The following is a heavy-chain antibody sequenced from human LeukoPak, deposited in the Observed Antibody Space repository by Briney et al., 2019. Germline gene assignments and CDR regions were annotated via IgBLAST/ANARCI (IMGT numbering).Heavy chain of an antibody. Sequence: ASVKVSCKASGYTFTGYYMHWVRQATGQGLEWMGWMNPNSGNTGYAQKFQGRVTMTRNTSISTAYMELSSLRSEDTAVYYCARDTSYYDWEYFQHWGQGTLVTVSS. CDR1: GYTFTGYY. CDR2: MNPNSGNT. V-gene: IGHV1-8*02. J-gene: IGHJ1*01. CDR3: ARDTSYYDWEYFQH. D-gene: IGHD3-22*01.